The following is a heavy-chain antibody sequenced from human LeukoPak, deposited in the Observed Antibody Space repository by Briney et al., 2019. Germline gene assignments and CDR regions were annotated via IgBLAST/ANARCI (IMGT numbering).Heavy chain of an antibody. J-gene: IGHJ4*02. D-gene: IGHD6-13*01. Sequence: ASVKVSCKASGYTFTSYDINWVRQATGQGLEWMGRINPNSGGTNYAQKFQGRVTMTRDTSISTAYMELSRLRSDDTAVYYCARGGYSSSWYYFDYWGQGTLVTVSS. CDR3: ARGGYSSSWYYFDY. V-gene: IGHV1-2*06. CDR1: GYTFTSYD. CDR2: INPNSGGT.